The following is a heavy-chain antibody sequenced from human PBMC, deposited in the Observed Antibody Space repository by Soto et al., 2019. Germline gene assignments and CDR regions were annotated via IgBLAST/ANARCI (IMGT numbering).Heavy chain of an antibody. D-gene: IGHD6-13*01. Sequence: QVQLVQSGAEVKKPGSSVKVSCKASGGTFSSYTIRWVRQAPGQGLEWMGRIIPILGIANYAQKFQGRVTITADKSTSTAYMALSRLRSEDTAVYYCARDLVEHQLVQWGQGTLVTVSS. V-gene: IGHV1-69*08. CDR2: IIPILGIA. CDR1: GGTFSSYT. CDR3: ARDLVEHQLVQ. J-gene: IGHJ4*02.